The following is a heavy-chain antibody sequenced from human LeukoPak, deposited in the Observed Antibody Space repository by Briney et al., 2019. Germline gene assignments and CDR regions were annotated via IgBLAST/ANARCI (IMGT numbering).Heavy chain of an antibody. CDR2: IGTSGDT. CDR1: GFTFSSYD. D-gene: IGHD7-27*01. Sequence: GGSLRLSCAVSGFTFSSYDMHWVRQVTGKGLEWVSGIGTSGDTYYLGSVRGRFTISRENAKNSLYLQMNSLRAGDTAVYYCARSSGALGNAFDIWGQGTMVTVSS. V-gene: IGHV3-13*01. CDR3: ARSSGALGNAFDI. J-gene: IGHJ3*02.